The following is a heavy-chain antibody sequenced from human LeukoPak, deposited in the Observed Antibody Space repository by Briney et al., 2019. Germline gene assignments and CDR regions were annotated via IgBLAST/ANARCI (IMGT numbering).Heavy chain of an antibody. D-gene: IGHD3-3*01. CDR1: GGSISNYY. CDR3: ARDEAIFGAGYYYGMDV. V-gene: IGHV4-59*06. CDR2: INYSGST. Sequence: PSETLSPTCTVSGGSISNYYWSWIRQHPGKGLEWIGYINYSGSTYYNPSLKSRVTISVDTSQNQFSLKLSSVTAADTAVYYCARDEAIFGAGYYYGMDVWGQGTTVTVSS. J-gene: IGHJ6*02.